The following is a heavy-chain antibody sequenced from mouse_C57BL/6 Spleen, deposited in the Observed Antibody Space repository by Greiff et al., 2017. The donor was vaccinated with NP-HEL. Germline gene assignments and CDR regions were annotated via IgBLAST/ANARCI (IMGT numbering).Heavy chain of an antibody. CDR1: GYTFTSYG. CDR3: ARVQLGRGYFDV. J-gene: IGHJ1*03. V-gene: IGHV1-81*01. CDR2: IYPRSGNT. D-gene: IGHD4-1*02. Sequence: VQLVESGAELARPGASVKLSCKASGYTFTSYGISWVKQRTGQGLEWIGEIYPRSGNTYYNEKFKGKATLTADKSSSTAYMELRSLTSEDSAVYFCARVQLGRGYFDVWGTGTTVTVSS.